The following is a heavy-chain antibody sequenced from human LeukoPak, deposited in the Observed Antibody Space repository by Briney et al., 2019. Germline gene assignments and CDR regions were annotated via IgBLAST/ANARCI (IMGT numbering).Heavy chain of an antibody. Sequence: SETLSLTCTVSGGSISSYYWSWIRQPPGKGLGWIGYIYYSGSTNYNPSLKSRVTISVDTSKNQFSLKLSSVTAADTAVYYCARGGGGYYYDSSGYYEYFQHWGQGTLVTVSS. J-gene: IGHJ1*01. V-gene: IGHV4-59*01. CDR3: ARGGGGYYYDSSGYYEYFQH. CDR1: GGSISSYY. CDR2: IYYSGST. D-gene: IGHD3-22*01.